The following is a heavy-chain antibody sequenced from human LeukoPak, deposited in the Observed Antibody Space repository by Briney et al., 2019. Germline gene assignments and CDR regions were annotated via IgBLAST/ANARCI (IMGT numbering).Heavy chain of an antibody. CDR2: IRSKAYGGTT. CDR3: TRYWNRYYYYYYMDV. CDR1: GFTFSNAW. D-gene: IGHD1-1*01. J-gene: IGHJ6*03. V-gene: IGHV3-49*03. Sequence: PGGSLRLSCAASGFTFSNAWMSWFRQAPGKGLEWVGFIRSKAYGGTTEYAASVKGRFTISRDDSKSIAYLQMNSLKTEDTAVYYCTRYWNRYYYYYYMDVWGKGTTVTVSS.